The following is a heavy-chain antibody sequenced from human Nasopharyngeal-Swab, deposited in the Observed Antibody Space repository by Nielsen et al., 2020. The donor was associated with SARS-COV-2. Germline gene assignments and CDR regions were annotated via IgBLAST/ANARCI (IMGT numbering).Heavy chain of an antibody. Sequence: GESLKISCAASGFTFSSYAMHWVRQAPGKGLEWVGRKSKTDGGTTDYAAPVKGRFTISRDDSKNTLYLQMNSLKTEDTAVYYCTTVWELLSHWGQGTLVTVSS. V-gene: IGHV3-15*01. J-gene: IGHJ4*02. CDR3: TTVWELLSH. CDR2: KSKTDGGTT. D-gene: IGHD1-26*01. CDR1: GFTFSSYA.